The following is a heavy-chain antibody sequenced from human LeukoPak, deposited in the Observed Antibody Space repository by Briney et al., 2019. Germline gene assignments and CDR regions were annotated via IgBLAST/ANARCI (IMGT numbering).Heavy chain of an antibody. Sequence: RSLRLSCAASGFTFNDYAMYWVRQAPGKGLEWVTLISYDGYDKSYADSVGGRFTISRDNSRNTLYLQMDSLRSEDTAAYYCARGGRLPGFGTNWGQGTLVTVSS. J-gene: IGHJ4*02. CDR3: ARGGRLPGFGTN. CDR1: GFTFNDYA. CDR2: ISYDGYDK. V-gene: IGHV3-30-3*01. D-gene: IGHD6-25*01.